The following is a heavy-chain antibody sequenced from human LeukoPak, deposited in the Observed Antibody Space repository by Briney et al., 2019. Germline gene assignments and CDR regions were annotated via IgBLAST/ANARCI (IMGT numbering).Heavy chain of an antibody. CDR2: INHSGSA. CDR1: GGSISSGGYY. D-gene: IGHD3-22*01. V-gene: IGHV4-39*01. CDR3: ARHDSSGYYFDY. J-gene: IGHJ4*02. Sequence: SETLSLTCTVSGGSISSGGYYWSWIRQHPGKGLEWIGEINHSGSANYNPSLKSRVTISVDTSKNQFSLKLSSVTAADTAVYYCARHDSSGYYFDYWGQGTLVTVSS.